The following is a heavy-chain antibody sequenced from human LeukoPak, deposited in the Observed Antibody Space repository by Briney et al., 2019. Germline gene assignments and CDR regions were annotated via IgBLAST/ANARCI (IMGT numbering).Heavy chain of an antibody. CDR3: AGSRGRYSSGWSWGY. D-gene: IGHD6-19*01. CDR1: GFTFSSYW. CDR2: IKQDGSEK. V-gene: IGHV3-7*03. J-gene: IGHJ4*02. Sequence: GGSLRLSCAASGFTFSSYWVSWVRQAPGKGLEWVANIKQDGSEKYYVDSVKGRFTISRDNAKNSLYLQMNSLRAEDTAVYYCAGSRGRYSSGWSWGYWGQGTLVTVSS.